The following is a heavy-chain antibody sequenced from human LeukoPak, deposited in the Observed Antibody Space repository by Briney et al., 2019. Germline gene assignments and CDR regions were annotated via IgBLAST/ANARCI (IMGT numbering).Heavy chain of an antibody. CDR3: AKGGAGYYGSGSKYGMDV. CDR2: INHSGST. J-gene: IGHJ6*04. Sequence: SETLSLTCAVYGGSFSGYYWSWIRQPPGKGLEWIGEINHSGSTNYNPSLKSRVTISVDTSKNQFSQKLSSVTAADTAVYYCAKGGAGYYGSGSKYGMDVWGKGTTVTVSS. D-gene: IGHD3-10*01. CDR1: GGSFSGYY. V-gene: IGHV4-34*01.